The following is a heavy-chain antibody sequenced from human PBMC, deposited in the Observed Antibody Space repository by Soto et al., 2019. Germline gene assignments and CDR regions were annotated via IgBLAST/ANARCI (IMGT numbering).Heavy chain of an antibody. D-gene: IGHD2-15*01. J-gene: IGHJ4*02. CDR1: GGTFNNYA. Sequence: QVQLVQSGAEVKRPESSMKVSCKPSGGTFNNYAINWVRQAPGQGLEWMGAIIPISGTPKYAQKFQGRVTITADKSSSTVYMDLSSLRAEDTAVYYCARSGGLSCSGAFCFKKPFDYWGQGTLVTVSS. CDR3: ARSGGLSCSGAFCFKKPFDY. CDR2: IIPISGTP. V-gene: IGHV1-69*06.